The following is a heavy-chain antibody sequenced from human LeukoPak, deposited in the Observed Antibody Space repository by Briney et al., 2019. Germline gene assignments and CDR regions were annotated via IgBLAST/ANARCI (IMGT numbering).Heavy chain of an antibody. D-gene: IGHD1-26*01. CDR2: IWYDGSNK. J-gene: IGHJ4*02. CDR3: ARDGRSGNFDK. Sequence: PGGSLRLSCAASGFTFSSYGMHWVRQAPGKGLEWVAVIWYDGSNKYYADSVKGRFTISRDNSKNTLYLQMNSLRAEDTAVYYCARDGRSGNFDKWGQGTLVSVSS. V-gene: IGHV3-33*01. CDR1: GFTFSSYG.